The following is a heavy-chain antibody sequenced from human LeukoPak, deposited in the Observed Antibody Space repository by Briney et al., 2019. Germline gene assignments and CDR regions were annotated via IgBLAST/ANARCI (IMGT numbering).Heavy chain of an antibody. CDR1: GGSISSYY. Sequence: PSETLSLTCTVSGGSISSYYWSWIRQPPGKGLEWIGYIYYSGSTNYNPSLKSRVTISVDTSKNQFSLKLSSVTAADTAVYYCARGRYVVSESGWYELRGLYYFDYWGQGTLVTVSS. CDR2: IYYSGST. D-gene: IGHD6-19*01. CDR3: ARGRYVVSESGWYELRGLYYFDY. V-gene: IGHV4-59*12. J-gene: IGHJ4*02.